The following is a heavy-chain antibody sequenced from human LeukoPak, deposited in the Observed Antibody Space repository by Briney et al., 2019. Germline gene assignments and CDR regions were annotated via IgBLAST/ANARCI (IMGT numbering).Heavy chain of an antibody. CDR2: INEDGSEK. CDR1: GFKFSVHW. V-gene: IGHV3-7*03. Sequence: GGSLRLSCEASGFKFSVHWMSWVRLVPGKGLEWVANINEDGSEKYYVDSVKGRFTISRDNAKSSVYLQMNSPRVEDTAVYYCGRGGQPGTVDYWGHGALVTVSS. D-gene: IGHD1-14*01. CDR3: GRGGQPGTVDY. J-gene: IGHJ4*01.